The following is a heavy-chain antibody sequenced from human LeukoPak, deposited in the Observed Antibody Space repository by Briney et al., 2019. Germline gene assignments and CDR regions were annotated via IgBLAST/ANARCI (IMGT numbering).Heavy chain of an antibody. CDR3: ARVMITFGGVIAPNWFDP. Sequence: ASVKVSCKASGYTFTSYGISWVRQAPGQGLEWMGWISAYNGNTNYAQKLQGRVTTTTDTSTSTAYMELRSLRSDDTAVYYCARVMITFGGVIAPNWFDPWGQGTLVTVSS. D-gene: IGHD3-16*02. J-gene: IGHJ5*02. CDR1: GYTFTSYG. CDR2: ISAYNGNT. V-gene: IGHV1-18*01.